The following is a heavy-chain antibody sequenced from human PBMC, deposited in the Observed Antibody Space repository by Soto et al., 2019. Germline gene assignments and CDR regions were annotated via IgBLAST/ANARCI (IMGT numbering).Heavy chain of an antibody. J-gene: IGHJ6*01. CDR2: ISDSGGST. Sequence: PGGSLRLSCAASGFTFSSSAMSWVRQAPGKGLEWVSSISDSGGSTDYADSVKGRFTISRDNSKNTLFLEMDSLRAEDTAVYYCAKVGHDYNGMDVWGQGTTVTDSS. CDR3: AKVGHDYNGMDV. CDR1: GFTFSSSA. V-gene: IGHV3-23*01. D-gene: IGHD4-17*01.